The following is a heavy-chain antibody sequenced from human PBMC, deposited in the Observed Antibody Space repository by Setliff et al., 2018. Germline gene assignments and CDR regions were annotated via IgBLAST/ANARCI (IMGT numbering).Heavy chain of an antibody. V-gene: IGHV7-4-1*02. D-gene: IGHD6-6*01. CDR1: GYTFTTYT. Sequence: GASVKVSCKASGYTFTTYTMNWVRRAPGQGLEWMGWINTYTGNPTYAQGFTGRFVFSLDTSVSTAYLQISSLKAEDTAVYYCARPYSSSARWYFDLWGRGTLVTVSS. J-gene: IGHJ2*01. CDR3: ARPYSSSARWYFDL. CDR2: INTYTGNP.